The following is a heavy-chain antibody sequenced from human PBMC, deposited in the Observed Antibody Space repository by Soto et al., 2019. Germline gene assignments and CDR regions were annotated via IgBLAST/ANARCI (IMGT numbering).Heavy chain of an antibody. CDR1: GFTFSSYA. V-gene: IGHV3-23*01. D-gene: IGHD3-3*01. Sequence: GVLRLSCAASGFTFSSYAMSWVRQAPGKGLEWVSAISGSGGSTYYADSVKGRFTISRDNSKNTLYLQMNSLRAEDTAVYYCAKDRGYDFWSGYYIPDYFDYWGQGTLVTVSS. CDR3: AKDRGYDFWSGYYIPDYFDY. CDR2: ISGSGGST. J-gene: IGHJ4*02.